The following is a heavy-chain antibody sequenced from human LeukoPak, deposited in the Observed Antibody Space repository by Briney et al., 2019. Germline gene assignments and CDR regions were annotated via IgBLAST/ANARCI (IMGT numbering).Heavy chain of an antibody. CDR2: INTNTGNP. V-gene: IGHV7-4-1*02. CDR1: GYTFTSYA. Sequence: GASVKVSCKASGYTFTSYAMNWVRQAPGQGLEWMGWINTNTGNPTYAQGFTGRFVFSLDTSVSTAYLQISSLKAEDTAVYYCARVDFPYDPYSSSLGSWFDPWGQGTLVTVSS. J-gene: IGHJ5*02. D-gene: IGHD6-13*01. CDR3: ARVDFPYDPYSSSLGSWFDP.